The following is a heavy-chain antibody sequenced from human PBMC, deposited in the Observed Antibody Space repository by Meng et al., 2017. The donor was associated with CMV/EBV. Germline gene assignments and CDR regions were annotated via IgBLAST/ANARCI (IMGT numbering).Heavy chain of an antibody. D-gene: IGHD3-3*01. CDR3: AKGRDFWSGYQNWFDP. CDR1: GVTFSSSG. Sequence: SGVTFSSSGMHWVRQAPGKGLEWVAFIRYDGSNKYYADSVKGRFTISRDNSKNTLYLQMNSLRAEDTAVYYCAKGRDFWSGYQNWFDPWGQGTLVTVSS. J-gene: IGHJ5*02. V-gene: IGHV3-30*02. CDR2: IRYDGSNK.